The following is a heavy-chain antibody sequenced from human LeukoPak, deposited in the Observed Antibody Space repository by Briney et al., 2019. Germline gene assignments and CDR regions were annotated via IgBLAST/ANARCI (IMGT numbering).Heavy chain of an antibody. Sequence: PGGSLRLSCAASGFTFSSYWMSWVRQAPGKGLERVATIRPDGSEGYYADSVRGRFTISRDNSKNSFYLQMSSLRAEDTGVFYCARDVAYSAFDYWGQGTLVTVSS. V-gene: IGHV3-7*01. D-gene: IGHD2-21*01. CDR1: GFTFSSYW. CDR3: ARDVAYSAFDY. J-gene: IGHJ4*02. CDR2: IRPDGSEG.